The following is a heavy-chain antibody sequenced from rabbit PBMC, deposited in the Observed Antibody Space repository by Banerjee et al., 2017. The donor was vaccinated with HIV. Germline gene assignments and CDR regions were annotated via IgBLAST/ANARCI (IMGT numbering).Heavy chain of an antibody. CDR3: ARDLGGSSDL. Sequence: QSLEESGGDLVQPGASLTLTCKASGLDFSSYYYMYWVRQAPGKGLEWIACIYTGSSGTTWYASWAKGRFTISKSSPTTVTLQMTSLTAADTATYFCARDLGGSSDLWGQGTLVTDS. CDR2: IYTGSSGTT. V-gene: IGHV1S40*01. CDR1: GLDFSSYYY. D-gene: IGHD8-1*01. J-gene: IGHJ3*01.